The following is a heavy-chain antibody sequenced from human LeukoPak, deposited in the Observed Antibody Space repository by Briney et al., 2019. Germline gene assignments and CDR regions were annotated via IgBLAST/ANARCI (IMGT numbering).Heavy chain of an antibody. CDR3: ARDLSGGVRYRYRYIGFGY. CDR1: GYTFTSYG. CDR2: ISADNGNT. J-gene: IGHJ4*02. D-gene: IGHD3-16*02. V-gene: IGHV1-18*01. Sequence: ASVKVSCKASGYTFTSYGISWVRQAPGQGLEWMGWISADNGNTNYAQKLQGRVTMTTDTSTSTAYMEMRSLRSDDTAVYYCARDLSGGVRYRYRYIGFGYWGQGTLVTSSS.